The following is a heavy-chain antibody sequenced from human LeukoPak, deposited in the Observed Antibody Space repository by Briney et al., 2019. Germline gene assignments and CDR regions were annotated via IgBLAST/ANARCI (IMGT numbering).Heavy chain of an antibody. CDR3: ARVGPSSIAAPPSWFDP. J-gene: IGHJ5*02. CDR1: GFTFSGYT. CDR2: ISPDSTQI. D-gene: IGHD6-6*01. V-gene: IGHV3-21*05. Sequence: SGGSLRLSCAASGFTFSGYTMNWVRQAPGKGLEWVSYISPDSTQIYYADSVKGRFTISRDNAKNSLYLQMNSLRAEDTAVYYCARVGPSSIAAPPSWFDPWGQGTLVTVSS.